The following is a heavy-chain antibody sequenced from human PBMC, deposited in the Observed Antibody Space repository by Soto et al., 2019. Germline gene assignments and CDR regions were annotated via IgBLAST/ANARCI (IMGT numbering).Heavy chain of an antibody. CDR2: IYYSGST. CDR1: GGSVSSGVYY. V-gene: IGHV4-31*03. D-gene: IGHD3-22*01. J-gene: IGHJ4*02. CDR3: ARATRAPYYYDGSGWWPLDS. Sequence: QVQLQESGPGLVKPSETLSLTCTVSGGSVSSGVYYWSWIRQHPGKGLEWIGYIYYSGSTYYNPSRSSRITTSVDTSENQFSLKLNSVTAADTAVYYCARATRAPYYYDGSGWWPLDSWGQGTLVTVSS.